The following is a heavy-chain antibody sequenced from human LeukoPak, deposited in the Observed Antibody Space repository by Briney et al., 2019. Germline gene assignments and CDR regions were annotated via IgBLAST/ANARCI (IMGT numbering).Heavy chain of an antibody. V-gene: IGHV1-18*01. CDR3: ARAMILDIVATIFVLDY. Sequence: ASVKVSCKASGYTFTSYGISWVRQAPGQGLEWMGWISAYNGNTNYAQKLQGRVTMTTDTSTSTAYMELRSLRSEDTAVYYCARAMILDIVATIFVLDYWGQGTLVTVSS. CDR2: ISAYNGNT. J-gene: IGHJ4*02. D-gene: IGHD5-12*01. CDR1: GYTFTSYG.